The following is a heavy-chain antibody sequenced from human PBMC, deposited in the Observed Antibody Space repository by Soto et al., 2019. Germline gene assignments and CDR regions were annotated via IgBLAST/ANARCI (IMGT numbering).Heavy chain of an antibody. D-gene: IGHD3-10*01. CDR3: ARGLYYGSGSYYYE. J-gene: IGHJ4*02. Sequence: QVRLQQSGPGLAKPSQTLSLTCAISEDSVSSHTAAWYWIRQSPSRGLEWLGRTYYRSNWYYDYAVSLTRRITITADTSKNQFSLQLSSVTPEDTAVYYCARGLYYGSGSYYYEWGQGTLVPVSS. CDR2: TYYRSNWYY. CDR1: EDSVSSHTAA. V-gene: IGHV6-1*01.